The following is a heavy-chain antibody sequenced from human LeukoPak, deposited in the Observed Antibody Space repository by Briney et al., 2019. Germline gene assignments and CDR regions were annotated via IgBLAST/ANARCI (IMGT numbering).Heavy chain of an antibody. J-gene: IGHJ6*02. D-gene: IGHD5-18*01. CDR3: AIDVDTAMVTFGYYYYYGMDV. CDR1: GFTFSSYA. Sequence: GGSLRLSCAASGFTFSSYAMSWVRQAPGKGLEWVSAISGSGGSTYYADSVKGRFTISRDNSKNTLYLQMNSLRAEDTAVYYCAIDVDTAMVTFGYYYYYGMDVWGQGTTVTVSS. V-gene: IGHV3-23*01. CDR2: ISGSGGST.